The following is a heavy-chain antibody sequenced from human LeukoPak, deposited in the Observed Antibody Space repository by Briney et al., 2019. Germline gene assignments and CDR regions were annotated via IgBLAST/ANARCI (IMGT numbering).Heavy chain of an antibody. J-gene: IGHJ5*02. Sequence: GGSLRLSCAACGFTFSDHYMAWVRQAPGKGLEWVGRIKNKGNSYTTEYAASVKGRFTISRDDSSNSLFLQLDSLKTEDTAVYYCVRDLYCTTTTCNRYGRFDPWGQGTLVTVSS. V-gene: IGHV3-72*01. CDR3: VRDLYCTTTTCNRYGRFDP. CDR1: GFTFSDHY. D-gene: IGHD2-8*01. CDR2: IKNKGNSYTT.